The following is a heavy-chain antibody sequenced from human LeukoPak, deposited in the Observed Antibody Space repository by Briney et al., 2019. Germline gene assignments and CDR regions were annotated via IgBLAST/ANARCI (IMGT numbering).Heavy chain of an antibody. CDR3: ARDLTAYFDY. CDR1: GFTFSSNY. Sequence: PGGSLRLSCAASGFTFSSNYMSWVRQAPGKGLEWVSVIYSGGSTYYADSVKGRFTISRDNSKKTLYLQMNSLSAEDTAVYYCARDLTAYFDYWGQGTLVTVSS. J-gene: IGHJ4*02. D-gene: IGHD3-16*01. V-gene: IGHV3-66*01. CDR2: IYSGGST.